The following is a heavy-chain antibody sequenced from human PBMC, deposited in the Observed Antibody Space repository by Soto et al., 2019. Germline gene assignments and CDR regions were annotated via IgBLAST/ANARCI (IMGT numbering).Heavy chain of an antibody. V-gene: IGHV1-18*01. CDR3: ARDPRYCSGGSCYSLGDAFDI. D-gene: IGHD2-15*01. Sequence: QVQLVQSGAEVKKPGASVKVSCKASGYTFTSYGISWVRQAPGQGLEWMGWISAYNGNTNYAQKLQGRVTMTTDTSTSTAYMELRSRRSDDTAVYYCARDPRYCSGGSCYSLGDAFDIWGQVTMVTVSS. J-gene: IGHJ3*02. CDR1: GYTFTSYG. CDR2: ISAYNGNT.